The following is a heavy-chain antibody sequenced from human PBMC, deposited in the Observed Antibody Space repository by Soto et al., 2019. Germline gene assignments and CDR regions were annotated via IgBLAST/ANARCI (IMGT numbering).Heavy chain of an antibody. Sequence: SVKVSCKASGGTFGSDAITWVRQAPGQGLERVGRIIPIFGTTNYAQNLQGRVTISADKSTLTSYMELHSLTSDDTALYYCARDRTDSGYYTNWLDPWGQGTQVTVSS. V-gene: IGHV1-69*06. CDR2: IIPIFGTT. D-gene: IGHD3-22*01. CDR1: GGTFGSDA. CDR3: ARDRTDSGYYTNWLDP. J-gene: IGHJ5*02.